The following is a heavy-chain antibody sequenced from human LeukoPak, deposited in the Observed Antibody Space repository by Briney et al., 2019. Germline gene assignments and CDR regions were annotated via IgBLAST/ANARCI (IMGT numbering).Heavy chain of an antibody. CDR1: GFTFSSYW. Sequence: PGGSLGLSCAASGFTFSSYWMSWVRQAPGKGLEWVANIKQDGSEKYYVDSVKGRFTISRDNAKNSLYLQMNSLRAEDTAVYYCARDSLGFGELLVDYWGQGTLVTVSS. D-gene: IGHD3-10*01. V-gene: IGHV3-7*01. J-gene: IGHJ4*02. CDR2: IKQDGSEK. CDR3: ARDSLGFGELLVDY.